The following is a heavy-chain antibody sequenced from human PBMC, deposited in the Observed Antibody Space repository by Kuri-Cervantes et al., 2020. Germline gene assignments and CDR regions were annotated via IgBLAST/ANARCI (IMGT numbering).Heavy chain of an antibody. CDR3: ARDADSSSSVFDY. Sequence: GESLKISCAASGFTFNSYAMTWVRQAPGKGLEWVSSISSSSSYIYYADSVKGRFTISRDNAKNSLYLQMNSLRAEDTAVYYCARDADSSSSVFDYWGQGTLVTVSS. CDR2: ISSSSSYI. J-gene: IGHJ4*02. V-gene: IGHV3-21*01. D-gene: IGHD6-13*01. CDR1: GFTFNSYA.